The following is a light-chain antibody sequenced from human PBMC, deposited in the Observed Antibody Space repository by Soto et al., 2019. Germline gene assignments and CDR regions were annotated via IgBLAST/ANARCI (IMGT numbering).Light chain of an antibody. CDR1: SSNVGTNY. CDR3: GTWETSRSSVV. CDR2: DNS. Sequence: QSVLTQPPSVSAAPGQQISISCSGSSSNVGTNYVSWYQQPPGTAHKLLIYDNSRRPSGIPDRFSGSKSGTSATLGISGLQTGDEAYYYCGTWETSRSSVVLGGGTTFTVL. V-gene: IGLV1-51*01. J-gene: IGLJ2*01.